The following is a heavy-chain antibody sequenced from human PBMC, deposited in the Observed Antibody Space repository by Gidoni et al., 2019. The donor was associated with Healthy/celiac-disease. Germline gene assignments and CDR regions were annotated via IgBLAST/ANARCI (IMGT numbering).Heavy chain of an antibody. CDR1: GYSISSGYY. V-gene: IGHV4-38-2*02. D-gene: IGHD3-16*01. J-gene: IGHJ3*02. Sequence: QVQLQESGPGLVTPSETLSLTCTVSGYSISSGYYWGWIRQPPGKGLEWIGSIYHSGSTYYNPSLKSRVTISVDTSKNQFSLKLSSVTAADTAVYYCARVLGLTPDAFDIWGQGTMVTVSS. CDR2: IYHSGST. CDR3: ARVLGLTPDAFDI.